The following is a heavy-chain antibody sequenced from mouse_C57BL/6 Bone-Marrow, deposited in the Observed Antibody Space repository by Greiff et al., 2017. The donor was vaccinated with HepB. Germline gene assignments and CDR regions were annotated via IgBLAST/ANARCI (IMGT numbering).Heavy chain of an antibody. D-gene: IGHD6-1*01. V-gene: IGHV1-76*01. Sequence: VQLQQSGAELVRPGASVKLSCKASGYTFTDYYINWVKQRPGQGLEWIARIYPGSGNTYYNEKFKGKATLTAEKSSSTAYMQLSSLTSEDSAVYFCARWGPHTFAYWGQGTLATVSA. CDR2: IYPGSGNT. J-gene: IGHJ3*01. CDR3: ARWGPHTFAY. CDR1: GYTFTDYY.